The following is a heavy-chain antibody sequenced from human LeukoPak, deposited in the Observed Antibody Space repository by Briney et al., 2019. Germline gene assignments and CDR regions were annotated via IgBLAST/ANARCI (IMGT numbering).Heavy chain of an antibody. J-gene: IGHJ6*02. D-gene: IGHD2-2*01. Sequence: GRSLRLSCAASGFTFSSYGMHWVRQAPGKGLEWVAVISHDGSSKYFADSVKGRFTISRDNPKNMLDLQMHSLRAEDTAVYYCAKSIRFCSSSSRFAGYYNYGLHVWGQGTTVIVSS. V-gene: IGHV3-30*18. CDR3: AKSIRFCSSSSRFAGYYNYGLHV. CDR2: ISHDGSSK. CDR1: GFTFSSYG.